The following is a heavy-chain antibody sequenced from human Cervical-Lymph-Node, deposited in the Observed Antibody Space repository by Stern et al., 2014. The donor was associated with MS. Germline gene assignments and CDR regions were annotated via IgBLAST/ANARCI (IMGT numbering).Heavy chain of an antibody. J-gene: IGHJ4*02. D-gene: IGHD5-24*01. CDR2: IIPNNGDT. Sequence: QVQLVESGAEVKKPGASVKVSCKASGYTFTGYYIPWVRQAPGQGLEWMGWIIPNNGDTNYAQNFQGGVTMTRDTSISTAYMELSRLRSDDTAVYYCAKDGYNYWGQGILVTVSS. V-gene: IGHV1-2*02. CDR1: GYTFTGYY. CDR3: AKDGYNY.